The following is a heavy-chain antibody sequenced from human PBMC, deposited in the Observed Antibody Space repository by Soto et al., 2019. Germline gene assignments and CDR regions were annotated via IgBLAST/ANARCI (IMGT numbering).Heavy chain of an antibody. J-gene: IGHJ3*02. D-gene: IGHD3-10*01. Sequence: SETLSLTCTVSGGSISSGGYYWSWIRQHPGKGLEWIGYIYYSGSTYYNPSLKSRVTISVDTSKNQFSLKLSSVTAADTAVYYCTSPWSGDYAFDIWGQGTMVT. V-gene: IGHV4-31*02. CDR1: GGSISSGGYY. CDR2: IYYSGST. CDR3: TSPWSGDYAFDI.